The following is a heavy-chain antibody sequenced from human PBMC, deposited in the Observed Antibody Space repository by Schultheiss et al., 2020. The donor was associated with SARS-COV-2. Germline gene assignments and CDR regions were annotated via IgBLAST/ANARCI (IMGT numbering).Heavy chain of an antibody. CDR2: ISGSGSRT. V-gene: IGHV3-21*01. Sequence: GGSLRLSCAASGFTFSSYGMHWVRQAPGKGLEWVSAISGSGSRTYYADSVRGRFTISRDSSKNSLYLQMNSLRAEDTAVYYCARATELVPDLYYYYGMDVWGQGTTVTVSS. J-gene: IGHJ6*02. CDR3: ARATELVPDLYYYYGMDV. CDR1: GFTFSSYG. D-gene: IGHD2-2*01.